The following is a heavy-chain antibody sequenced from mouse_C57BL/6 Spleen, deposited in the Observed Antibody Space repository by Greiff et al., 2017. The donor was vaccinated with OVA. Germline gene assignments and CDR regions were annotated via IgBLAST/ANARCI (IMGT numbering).Heavy chain of an antibody. CDR3: ARLHYYGSLYYAMDY. D-gene: IGHD1-1*01. J-gene: IGHJ4*01. CDR1: GIDFSRYW. V-gene: IGHV4-1*01. CDR2: INPDSSTI. Sequence: EVKLVESGGGLVQPGGSLKLSCAASGIDFSRYWMSWVRRAPGKGLEWIGEINPDSSTINYAPSLKDKFIISRDNAKNTLYLQMSKVRSEDTALYYCARLHYYGSLYYAMDYWGQGTSVTVSS.